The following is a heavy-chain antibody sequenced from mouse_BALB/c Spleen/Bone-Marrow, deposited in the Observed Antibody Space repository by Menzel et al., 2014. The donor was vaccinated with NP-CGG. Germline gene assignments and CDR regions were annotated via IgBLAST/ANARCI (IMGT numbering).Heavy chain of an antibody. J-gene: IGHJ3*01. D-gene: IGHD2-4*01. CDR1: VFLSCGYA. Sequence: DVKVEESGGGLVKPGGSLKLSCAASVFLSCGYAMSWVARPPGNSLEGAAYIGMGGGVPYYPDTVKGRITITRDNAKNTLYLQMSSLKSEDTAMYYCARCGGSTMMTPIAYWGQGTLVTVSA. CDR2: IGMGGGVP. CDR3: ARCGGSTMMTPIAY. V-gene: IGHV5-12-1*01.